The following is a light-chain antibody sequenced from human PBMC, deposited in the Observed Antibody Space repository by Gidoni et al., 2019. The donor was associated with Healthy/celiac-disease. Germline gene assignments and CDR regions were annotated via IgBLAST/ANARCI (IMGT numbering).Light chain of an antibody. Sequence: QSALTQPASVSGSPGQSITISCTGTSSDVGGYNYVSWYQQHPGKAPNLMIYDVSHRTSGVSTRFSGSKSGNTASLTISGLQAEDEADYYCSSYTSSSTLEWVFGGGTKLTVL. J-gene: IGLJ3*02. CDR1: SSDVGGYNY. CDR2: DVS. V-gene: IGLV2-14*01. CDR3: SSYTSSSTLEWV.